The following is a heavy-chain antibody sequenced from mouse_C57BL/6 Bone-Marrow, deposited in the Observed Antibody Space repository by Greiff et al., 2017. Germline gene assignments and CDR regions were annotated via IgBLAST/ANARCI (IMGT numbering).Heavy chain of an antibody. CDR1: GFTFSSYA. V-gene: IGHV5-9-1*02. D-gene: IGHD1-1*01. Sequence: EVKLVESGEGLVKPGGSLKLSCAASGFTFSSYAMSWVRQTPEKRLEWVAYISSGGAYIYYADTVKGRFTISRDNARNTLYLQMSSLKSEDTAMYYCTRDGSRRDWYAMDYWGQGTSVTVSS. CDR3: TRDGSRRDWYAMDY. CDR2: ISSGGAYI. J-gene: IGHJ4*01.